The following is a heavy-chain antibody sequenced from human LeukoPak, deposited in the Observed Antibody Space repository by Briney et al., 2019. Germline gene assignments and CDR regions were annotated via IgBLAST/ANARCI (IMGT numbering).Heavy chain of an antibody. J-gene: IGHJ4*02. V-gene: IGHV3-48*03. CDR1: GFPFSFYE. CDR2: IGARGTTR. D-gene: IGHD6-19*01. Sequence: PGGSLRLSCAVSGFPFSFYEMNWVRQAPGKGLEWVSNIGARGTTRYYADSVKGRFSISRDNAKSSLYLQMNSLRVEDTAVYYCALLAVASDFDYWGQGALVTVSS. CDR3: ALLAVASDFDY.